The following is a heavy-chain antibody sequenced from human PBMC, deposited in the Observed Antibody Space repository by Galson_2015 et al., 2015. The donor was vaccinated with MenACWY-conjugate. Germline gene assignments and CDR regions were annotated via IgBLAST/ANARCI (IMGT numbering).Heavy chain of an antibody. V-gene: IGHV6-1*01. CDR3: TSSRRGPDLSYYYYGMDV. Sequence: CAISGDSVSSNSAAWNWIRQSPSRGLEWLGRTYYRSKWYNDYAVSVKSRITINPDTSKNQFSLQLNSVTPEDTAVYYCTSSRRGPDLSYYYYGMDVWGQGTTVTVSS. D-gene: IGHD3-10*01. CDR2: TYYRSKWYN. CDR1: GDSVSSNSAA. J-gene: IGHJ6*02.